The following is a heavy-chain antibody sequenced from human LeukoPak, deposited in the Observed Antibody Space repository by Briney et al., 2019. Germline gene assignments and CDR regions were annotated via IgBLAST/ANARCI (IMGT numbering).Heavy chain of an antibody. V-gene: IGHV3-21*01. CDR2: ISSSSSYK. Sequence: PGGSLRLSCSASGFTFSSYSMNWVRQAPGKGLEWVSSISSSSSYKYYTDSVKGRFTISRDNAKNSLYLQMNSLRAEDTAVYYCARSAAGTYYWGQGTLVTVSS. CDR1: GFTFSSYS. J-gene: IGHJ4*02. D-gene: IGHD1-1*01. CDR3: ARSAAGTYY.